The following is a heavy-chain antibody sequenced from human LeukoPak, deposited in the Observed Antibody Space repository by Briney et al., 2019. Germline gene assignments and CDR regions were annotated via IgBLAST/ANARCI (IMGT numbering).Heavy chain of an antibody. CDR2: ISYDGSIK. CDR3: ARESVGHYDSIDAFDI. D-gene: IGHD3-22*01. Sequence: GGSLRLSCAASGFTFSSHAMHWVRQAPGKGLEWVAFISYDGSIKYYADSVKGRFTISRDNSKNTLYLQMSSLRTEDTAVYYCARESVGHYDSIDAFDIWGQGTMVTVSS. V-gene: IGHV3-30-3*01. CDR1: GFTFSSHA. J-gene: IGHJ3*02.